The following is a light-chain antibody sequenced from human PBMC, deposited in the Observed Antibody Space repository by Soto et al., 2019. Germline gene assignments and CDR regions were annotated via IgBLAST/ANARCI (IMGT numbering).Light chain of an antibody. V-gene: IGKV3-11*01. Sequence: EIVLTQSPATLSVSAGERATLSCRASQSVHNYLAWYQQKPGQAPRLLIYDALNRATGVPARFSGSGSGTDFALTISSLEPEDFAVYYCLHRSSWPLTFGGGTKVDIK. CDR1: QSVHNY. J-gene: IGKJ4*01. CDR3: LHRSSWPLT. CDR2: DAL.